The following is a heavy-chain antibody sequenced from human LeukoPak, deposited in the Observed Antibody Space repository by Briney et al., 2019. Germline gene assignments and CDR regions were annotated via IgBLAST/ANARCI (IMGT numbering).Heavy chain of an antibody. Sequence: PGGSLRLSCAASGFTFDNFWTNWVRLAPGRGLEWLANIRPDGSDKYYVDSVKGRFTISRDNGKNLVYLEMNSLRVEDMAVYYCSGRDSSRNPWAYWGQGTLVSVSS. CDR3: SGRDSSRNPWAY. CDR1: GFTFDNFW. J-gene: IGHJ4*02. V-gene: IGHV3-7*01. D-gene: IGHD2-2*01. CDR2: IRPDGSDK.